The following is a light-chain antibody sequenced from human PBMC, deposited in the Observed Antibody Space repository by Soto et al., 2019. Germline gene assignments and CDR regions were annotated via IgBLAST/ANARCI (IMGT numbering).Light chain of an antibody. CDR2: EVS. CDR3: SSYTRSSTSYV. CDR1: SSDVGGYNY. Sequence: SALTQPASVSGSPGQSITISCTGTSSDVGGYNYVSWYQQHPAKAPKLMIYEVSNRPSRVSNRFSGSKSGNTASLTISGLQAEDEADYYCSSYTRSSTSYVFGTGTKVTVL. J-gene: IGLJ1*01. V-gene: IGLV2-14*01.